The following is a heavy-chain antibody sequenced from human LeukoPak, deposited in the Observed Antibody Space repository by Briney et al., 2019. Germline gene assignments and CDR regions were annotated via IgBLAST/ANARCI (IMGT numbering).Heavy chain of an antibody. J-gene: IGHJ4*02. CDR2: ISTHNGNT. CDR1: GYTFTSYG. D-gene: IGHD3-22*01. CDR3: ARGGYYYDSSGYYTFDY. V-gene: IGHV1-18*01. Sequence: EASVKVSFKSSGYTFTSYGFSWVRQAPGQGLEWMGWISTHNGNTKYAQKLQGRVTMTTDTSTSTAHMELRSLRPDDTAVYYCARGGYYYDSSGYYTFDYWGQGTLVTVSS.